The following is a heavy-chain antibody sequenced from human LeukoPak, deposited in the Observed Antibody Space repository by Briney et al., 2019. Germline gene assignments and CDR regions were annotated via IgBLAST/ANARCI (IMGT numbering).Heavy chain of an antibody. CDR1: GGSISSSSYY. CDR2: IYYSGST. J-gene: IGHJ6*03. Sequence: SETLSLTCTVSGGSISSSSYYWGWIRQPPGKGLEWIGSIYYSGSTYYNPSLKSRVTISVDTSKNQFSLKLSSVTAADTAVYYCARHYCSSTSCSNHYYYYYYMDVWGKGTTVTVSS. D-gene: IGHD2-2*01. V-gene: IGHV4-39*01. CDR3: ARHYCSSTSCSNHYYYYYYMDV.